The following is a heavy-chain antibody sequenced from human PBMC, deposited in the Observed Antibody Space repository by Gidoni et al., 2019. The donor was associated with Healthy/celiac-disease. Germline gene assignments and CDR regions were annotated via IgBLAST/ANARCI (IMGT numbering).Heavy chain of an antibody. CDR3: ARVEGLPGGVAPGYYYMDV. CDR1: GFTFRYYY. Sequence: QVQLVESGGGLVKPGGSLRLSCAASGFTFRYYYMSWIRQAPGKGLEWVSYISRSGRTIYYADSVKGRCTISRDNAKNSLYLQMNSLRAEDTAVYYWARVEGLPGGVAPGYYYMDVWGKGTTVTVSS. J-gene: IGHJ6*03. D-gene: IGHD3-3*01. V-gene: IGHV3-11*01. CDR2: ISRSGRTI.